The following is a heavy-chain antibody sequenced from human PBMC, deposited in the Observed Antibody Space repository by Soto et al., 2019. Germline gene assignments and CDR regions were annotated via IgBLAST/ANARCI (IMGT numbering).Heavy chain of an antibody. D-gene: IGHD3-3*01. J-gene: IGHJ5*02. V-gene: IGHV1-18*01. CDR3: AREPHDLNYDFWSGPKRFAP. Sequence: GASVKVSCKASGYTFTSYGISWVRQAPGQGLEWMGWISAYNGNTNYAQKLQGRVTMTTDTSTSTAYMELRSLRSDDTAVYYCAREPHDLNYDFWSGPKRFAPWGQGTLVTVSS. CDR1: GYTFTSYG. CDR2: ISAYNGNT.